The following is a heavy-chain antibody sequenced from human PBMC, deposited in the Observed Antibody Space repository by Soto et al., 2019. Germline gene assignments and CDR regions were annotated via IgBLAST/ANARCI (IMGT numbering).Heavy chain of an antibody. J-gene: IGHJ3*02. CDR3: ARGGIFDSSGYYYFSAFDI. V-gene: IGHV1-3*01. Sequence: ASVKVSCKASGYTFTSYAMHWVRQAPGQRLEWMGWINAGNGNTKYSQMFQGRVTITRDTSASTAYTELSSLRSEDTAVYYCARGGIFDSSGYYYFSAFDIWGQGTMVTVSS. CDR1: GYTFTSYA. CDR2: INAGNGNT. D-gene: IGHD3-22*01.